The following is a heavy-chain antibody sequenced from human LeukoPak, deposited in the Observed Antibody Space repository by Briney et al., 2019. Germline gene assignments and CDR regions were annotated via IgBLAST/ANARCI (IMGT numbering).Heavy chain of an antibody. D-gene: IGHD6-19*01. CDR2: ISSSSSTI. CDR3: AKDGQWLVLETGYYYMDV. J-gene: IGHJ6*03. Sequence: HPGGSLRLSCAASEFIFSSYSMNWVRQTPGKGLEWVSYISSSSSTIYYADSVKGRFTISRGNSKNTLYLQMNSLRAEDTAVYYCAKDGQWLVLETGYYYMDVWGKGTTVTISS. V-gene: IGHV3-48*01. CDR1: EFIFSSYS.